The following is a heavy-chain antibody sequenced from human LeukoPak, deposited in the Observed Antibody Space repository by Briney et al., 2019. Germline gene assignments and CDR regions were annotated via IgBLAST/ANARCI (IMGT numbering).Heavy chain of an antibody. CDR3: ARDQGYSSGWYGELSDY. D-gene: IGHD6-19*01. V-gene: IGHV1-2*06. CDR2: INPNSGGT. J-gene: IGHJ4*02. Sequence: ASVKVSCKASGYTFTGYYMHWVRQAPGQGLEWMGRINPNSGGTNYAQKFQGRVTMTRDTSISTAYMELSRVRSDDTAVYYCARDQGYSSGWYGELSDYWGQGTLVTVSS. CDR1: GYTFTGYY.